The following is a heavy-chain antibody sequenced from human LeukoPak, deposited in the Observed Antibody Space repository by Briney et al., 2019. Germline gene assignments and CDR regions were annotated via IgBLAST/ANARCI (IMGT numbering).Heavy chain of an antibody. J-gene: IGHJ3*02. CDR3: AREGGYDILTGYYFRDAFDM. D-gene: IGHD3-9*01. CDR1: GFTLRTYD. Sequence: GGSLRLSCAASGFTLRTYDMNWVRQAPGKGLEWVSSISSSGITIYYADSVKGRFTISRDNAKNSLYLQMNSLRAEDAAVYCCAREGGYDILTGYYFRDAFDMWGQGTMVTVSS. CDR2: ISSSGITI. V-gene: IGHV3-48*03.